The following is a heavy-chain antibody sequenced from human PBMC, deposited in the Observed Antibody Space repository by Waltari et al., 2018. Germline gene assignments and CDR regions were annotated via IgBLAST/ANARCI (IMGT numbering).Heavy chain of an antibody. CDR2: IHKDGIEK. CDR1: GLTFTDYW. D-gene: IGHD7-27*01. CDR3: VRDHWGPDY. Sequence: EVHLVESGGGLVEHEGSLRLSCAASGLTFTDYWKCWVRQLPGKGPEWVANIHKDGIEKNYVDYVKGRFTISRDNAKDSVYLQMNSLRADDTAMYYCVRDHWGPDYWGQGTLVTVSS. J-gene: IGHJ4*02. V-gene: IGHV3-7*01.